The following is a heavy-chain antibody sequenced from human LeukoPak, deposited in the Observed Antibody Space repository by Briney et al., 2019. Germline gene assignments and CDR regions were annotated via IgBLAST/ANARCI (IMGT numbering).Heavy chain of an antibody. V-gene: IGHV4-4*07. CDR2: IYTSGST. CDR3: ARIKTTVTYGFYYYYMDV. J-gene: IGHJ6*03. CDR1: GGSISSYY. Sequence: SETLSLTCTVSGGSISSYYWSWIRQPAGKGLEGIGRIYTSGSTNYNPSLKSRVTMSVDTSKHQFSLTLSSVTAADTAVYYCARIKTTVTYGFYYYYMDVWGRGTTVTVSS. D-gene: IGHD4-11*01.